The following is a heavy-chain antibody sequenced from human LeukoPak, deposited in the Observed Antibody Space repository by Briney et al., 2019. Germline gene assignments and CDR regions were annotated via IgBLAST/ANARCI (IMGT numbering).Heavy chain of an antibody. CDR3: AKRRSAAADYSLDY. J-gene: IGHJ4*02. V-gene: IGHV3-23*01. CDR1: GFTFSSYA. Sequence: GGSLRLSCAASGFTFSSYAMSWVRQAPGKGLEWVSAISGSGGSTYYADSVKGRFTISRDNSKNTLYPQMNSLRAEDTAVYYCAKRRSAAADYSLDYWGQGTLVTVSS. D-gene: IGHD2-2*01. CDR2: ISGSGGST.